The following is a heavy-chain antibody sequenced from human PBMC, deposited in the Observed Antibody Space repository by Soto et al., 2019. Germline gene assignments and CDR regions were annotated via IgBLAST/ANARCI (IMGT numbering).Heavy chain of an antibody. J-gene: IGHJ6*03. CDR3: ARGYDPDYYYMDV. CDR1: GGTFSSYT. V-gene: IGHV1-69*02. D-gene: IGHD3-3*01. Sequence: ASVKVSCKASGGTFSSYTISWVRQAPGQGLEWMGRIIPILGIANYAQKFQGRVTITADKSTSTAYMELSSLRSEDTAVYYCARGYDPDYYYMDVWGKGTTVTVSS. CDR2: IIPILGIA.